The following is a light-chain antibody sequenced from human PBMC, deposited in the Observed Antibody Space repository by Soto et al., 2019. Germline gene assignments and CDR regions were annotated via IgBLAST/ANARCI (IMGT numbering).Light chain of an antibody. J-gene: IGKJ1*01. V-gene: IGKV3-15*01. Sequence: EIVITQSPATLSVSPGERATLSCRASQSVSSNLAWYQQKPGQAPRLLIYGASTRATGIPARFSGSGSGTDFALTISRVEPEDFAVYYCQQYGSSWTFGQGTKVDIK. CDR1: QSVSSN. CDR3: QQYGSSWT. CDR2: GAS.